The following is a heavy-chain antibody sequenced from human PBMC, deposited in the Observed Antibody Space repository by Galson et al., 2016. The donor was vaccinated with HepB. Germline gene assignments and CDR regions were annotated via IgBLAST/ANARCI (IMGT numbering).Heavy chain of an antibody. V-gene: IGHV3-7*01. Sequence: SLRLSCAVSGFTFSTFWMSWVRQAPGKGLEWVANIKQDGSEIFYMGSVKGRFTISRDNAKNSLYLQMNSLRAEDTAVYYCARYNWKYAPCDNWGQGTLVTVSS. J-gene: IGHJ4*02. D-gene: IGHD1-7*01. CDR3: ARYNWKYAPCDN. CDR2: IKQDGSEI. CDR1: GFTFSTFW.